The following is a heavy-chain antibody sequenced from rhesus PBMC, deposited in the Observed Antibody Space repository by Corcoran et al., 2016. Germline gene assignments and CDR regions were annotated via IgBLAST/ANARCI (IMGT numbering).Heavy chain of an antibody. CDR3: ATVGTGTDGYFDV. CDR2: VNPEDGEA. V-gene: IGHV1-111*02. Sequence: EVQLVQSGAEVQKPGSSVKLSCKSSGYTFPDSYLHWVRQAPGKGLEWVGRVNPEDGEAIHAQKFLDRVTITADTSTDTAYMELSSLRSEDTAVYYCATVGTGTDGYFDVWGPGTPITISS. D-gene: IGHD1-26*01. CDR1: GYTFPDSY. J-gene: IGHJ2*01.